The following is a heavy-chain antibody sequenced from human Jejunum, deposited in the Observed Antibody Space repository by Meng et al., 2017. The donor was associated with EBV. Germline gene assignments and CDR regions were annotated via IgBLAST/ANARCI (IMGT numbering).Heavy chain of an antibody. Sequence: QVQLVQSGADVKNPGASVRVSCKASGYDFINSGISWVRQAPGQGLEWMGWISVYRGNTNYAQRFQDRVTLTTNTSTSTVYMELRSLTSDDTAVYYCARDRSNSDYWGQGTLVTVSS. CDR2: ISVYRGNT. CDR1: GYDFINSG. D-gene: IGHD5-24*01. CDR3: ARDRSNSDY. J-gene: IGHJ4*02. V-gene: IGHV1-18*01.